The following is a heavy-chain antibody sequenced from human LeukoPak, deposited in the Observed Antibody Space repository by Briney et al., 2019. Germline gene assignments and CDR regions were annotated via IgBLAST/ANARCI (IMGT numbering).Heavy chain of an antibody. V-gene: IGHV3-66*01. Sequence: PGGSLRLSCAASGFTVSSNYMSWVRQAPGKGLERVSFIYSGGSTYYADSVKGRFTISRDNSKNTLYLQMNSLRAEDTVVYYCASGLSGWPYFDYWGQGTLVTVSS. D-gene: IGHD6-25*01. CDR3: ASGLSGWPYFDY. CDR1: GFTVSSNY. J-gene: IGHJ4*02. CDR2: IYSGGST.